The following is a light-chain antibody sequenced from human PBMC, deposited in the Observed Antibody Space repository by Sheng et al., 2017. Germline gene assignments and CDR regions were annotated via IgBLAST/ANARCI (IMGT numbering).Light chain of an antibody. Sequence: QLTQSPSSLSASVGDRVTITCRASQAINSYVAWYQQKPGNAPKLLIYAASTLQSGVPSRFFGSGSGTDFTLTISSLQPEDFATYYCQQYNNWPPYSFGQGTKLEIK. CDR1: QAINSY. CDR2: AAS. J-gene: IGKJ2*03. CDR3: QQYNNWPPYS. V-gene: IGKV1-9*01.